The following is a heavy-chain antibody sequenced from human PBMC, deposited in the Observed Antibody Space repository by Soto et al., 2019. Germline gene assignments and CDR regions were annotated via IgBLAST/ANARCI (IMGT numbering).Heavy chain of an antibody. V-gene: IGHV4-31*03. CDR3: ARVVSGSYFDY. J-gene: IGHJ4*02. D-gene: IGHD1-26*01. CDR2: IYYSGTT. Sequence: QVQLQESGPGLLKASQTLSLTCTVSGGSITTGGYFWSWIRQHPGKGLEWIGYIYYSGTTHYNPSLKSRVTISVDTSKNQFSLKLSSVTAADTAVYYCARVVSGSYFDYWGQGTLVTVSS. CDR1: GGSITTGGYF.